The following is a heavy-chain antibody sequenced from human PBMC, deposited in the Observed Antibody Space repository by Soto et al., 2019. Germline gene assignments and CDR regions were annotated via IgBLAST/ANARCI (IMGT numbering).Heavy chain of an antibody. CDR3: ARDDYKDGGNNWFDP. CDR2: IYYSGRT. D-gene: IGHD3-16*01. J-gene: IGHJ5*02. V-gene: IGHV4-31*02. Sequence: PSETMSLTCTVSDGCISSGGNYWSWIRQHPGKGLEWIGYIYYSGRTNYNLSFRNRVTMSVDTSKNQFSLKLDAVTAADTAVYYCARDDYKDGGNNWFDPWGQGTLVTVSS. CDR1: DGCISSGGNY.